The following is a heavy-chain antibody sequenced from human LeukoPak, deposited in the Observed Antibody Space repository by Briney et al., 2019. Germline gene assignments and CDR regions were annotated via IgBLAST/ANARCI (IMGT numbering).Heavy chain of an antibody. D-gene: IGHD3-3*01. Sequence: GGTLRLSCAASGFTFSSYGMHWVRQAPGKGLEWVAFIQYDGTTKDYADSVKGRFTISRDNSKNTLYLQMNSLRAEDTAVYYCAKDFYDFWSGPRDYWGQGTLVTVSS. CDR3: AKDFYDFWSGPRDY. CDR2: IQYDGTTK. V-gene: IGHV3-30*02. J-gene: IGHJ4*02. CDR1: GFTFSSYG.